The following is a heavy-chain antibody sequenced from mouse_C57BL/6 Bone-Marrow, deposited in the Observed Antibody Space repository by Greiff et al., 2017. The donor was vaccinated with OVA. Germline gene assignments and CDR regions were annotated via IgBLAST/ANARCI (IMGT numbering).Heavy chain of an antibody. J-gene: IGHJ3*01. CDR1: GYTFTSYW. D-gene: IGHD3-2*02. Sequence: QVQLKQPGAELVRPGTSVKLSCKASGYTFTSYWMHWVKQRPGQGLEWIGVIDPSDSYTNYNQKFKGKATLTVDTSSSTAYMQLSSLTSEDSAVYYCARGDRQLRLRGFAYWGQGTLVTVSA. CDR2: IDPSDSYT. CDR3: ARGDRQLRLRGFAY. V-gene: IGHV1-59*01.